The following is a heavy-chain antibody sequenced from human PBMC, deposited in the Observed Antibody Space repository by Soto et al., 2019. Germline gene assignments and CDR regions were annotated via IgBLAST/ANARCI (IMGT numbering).Heavy chain of an antibody. CDR1: GFTFSSYA. CDR3: VSERDGRNPNWFDL. V-gene: IGHV3-23*01. D-gene: IGHD2-8*01. CDR2: IYSGGST. Sequence: EVQLLESGGGLVQPGGSLRLSCAASGFTFSSYAMSWVRQPPGKGPEWVSDIYSGGSTYYADSVKGRFTISRDNSKNTLYLQMNSLRAEDTAVYYCVSERDGRNPNWFDLWGQGTLVTVSS. J-gene: IGHJ5*02.